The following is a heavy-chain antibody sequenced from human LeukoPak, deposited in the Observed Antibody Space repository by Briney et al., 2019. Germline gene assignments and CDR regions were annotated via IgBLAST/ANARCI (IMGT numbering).Heavy chain of an antibody. CDR3: ARIPTVTFFDY. CDR2: IYYSEST. CDR1: GGSMSSSSYY. Sequence: SETLSLTCTVSGGSMSSSSYYWGWIRQPPGKGLKWIGSIYYSESTYQNPSLKSRVTISVDTSKNQFSLKLSSVTAADTAVYYCARIPTVTFFDYWGQGTLVTVSS. J-gene: IGHJ4*02. V-gene: IGHV4-39*07. D-gene: IGHD4-17*01.